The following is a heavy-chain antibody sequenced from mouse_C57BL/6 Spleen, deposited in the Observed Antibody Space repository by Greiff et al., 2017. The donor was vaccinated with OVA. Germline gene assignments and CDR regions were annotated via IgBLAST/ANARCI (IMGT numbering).Heavy chain of an antibody. V-gene: IGHV8-8*01. CDR3: ARIHYGSTLYWYFDV. CDR1: GFSLSTFGMG. J-gene: IGHJ1*03. D-gene: IGHD1-1*01. Sequence: QVTLKECGPGILQPSQTLSLTCSFSGFSLSTFGMGIGWIRQPSGKGLEWLAHIWWDDDKYYNPALKSRLTISKDTSKNQVFLKIANVDTADTATYYCARIHYGSTLYWYFDVWGTGTTVTVSS. CDR2: IWWDDDK.